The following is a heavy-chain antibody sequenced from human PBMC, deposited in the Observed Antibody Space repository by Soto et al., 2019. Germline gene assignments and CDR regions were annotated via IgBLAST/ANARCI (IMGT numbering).Heavy chain of an antibody. Sequence: SVKISCKASGGTFSSYAISWVRQAPGQGLEWMGGSIPIFTTANYAQKFQGRVTITADKSTSTAYMELSSLRSEDTAVYYCARDTDYGEPPVYYYYGMDAWGHGSTVTVSS. V-gene: IGHV1-69*06. CDR2: SIPIFTTA. J-gene: IGHJ6*02. D-gene: IGHD4-17*01. CDR1: GGTFSSYA. CDR3: ARDTDYGEPPVYYYYGMDA.